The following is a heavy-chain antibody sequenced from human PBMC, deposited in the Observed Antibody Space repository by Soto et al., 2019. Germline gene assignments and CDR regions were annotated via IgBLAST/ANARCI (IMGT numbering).Heavy chain of an antibody. J-gene: IGHJ4*02. V-gene: IGHV3-23*01. D-gene: IGHD6-19*01. CDR2: ISGSGGST. CDR1: GFTFSSYA. CDR3: ANPHYSSGWSKIDY. Sequence: EVQLLESGGGLVQPGGSLRLSCAASGFTFSSYAMSWVRQAPGKGLEWVSGISGSGGSTYYADSVNGRFTISRDNSKNTLYLQMNSLRAEDTAVYYCANPHYSSGWSKIDYWGQGTLVTVSS.